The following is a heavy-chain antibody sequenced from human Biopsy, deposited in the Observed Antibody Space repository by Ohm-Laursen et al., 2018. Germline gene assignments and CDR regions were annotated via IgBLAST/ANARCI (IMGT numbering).Heavy chain of an antibody. Sequence: SVKVSCKPSGGSFSSYAISWVRRAPGQGLEWMGGIIPFFGTPNYAQMFQGRVTITADTSTSTAYMELSSLRSDDTAVHYCARGRRLPAAISSYYYAMDVWGQGTTVTVSS. J-gene: IGHJ6*02. V-gene: IGHV1-69*06. CDR3: ARGRRLPAAISSYYYAMDV. D-gene: IGHD2-2*01. CDR1: GGSFSSYA. CDR2: IIPFFGTP.